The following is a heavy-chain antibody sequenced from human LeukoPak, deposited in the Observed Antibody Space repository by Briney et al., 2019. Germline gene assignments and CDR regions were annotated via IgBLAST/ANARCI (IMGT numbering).Heavy chain of an antibody. J-gene: IGHJ4*02. V-gene: IGHV3-74*01. D-gene: IGHD3-10*01. CDR2: IETDGTST. CDR3: ASFGELFG. Sequence: PGGSLSLSCAASGLTFSSYWMHSVRQAPGKGLVWVSLIETDGTSTSYADSVKGRFTISRDNAKNTLYLQMNSLRVEDTAVYYCASFGELFGWGQGTLVTVSS. CDR1: GLTFSSYW.